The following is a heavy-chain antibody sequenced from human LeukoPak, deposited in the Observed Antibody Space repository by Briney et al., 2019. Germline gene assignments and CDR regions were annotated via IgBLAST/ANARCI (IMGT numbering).Heavy chain of an antibody. V-gene: IGHV4-30-2*01. CDR2: IYHSGST. D-gene: IGHD4-11*01. Sequence: SETLSLTCAVSGGSISSGGYSWSWIRQPPGKGLEWIGYIYHSGSTYYNPSLKSRVTISVDRSKNPFSLKLSSVTAADTAVYYCASLGASTGDYRLGPGYYGMDVWGQGTTVTVSS. CDR3: ASLGASTGDYRLGPGYYGMDV. J-gene: IGHJ6*02. CDR1: GGSISSGGYS.